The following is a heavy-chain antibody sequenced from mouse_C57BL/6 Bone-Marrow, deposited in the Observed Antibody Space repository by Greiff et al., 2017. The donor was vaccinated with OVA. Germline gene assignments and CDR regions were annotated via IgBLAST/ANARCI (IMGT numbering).Heavy chain of an antibody. CDR3: AREKGLGGYAMDY. CDR2: IYPGDGDT. D-gene: IGHD2-4*01. CDR1: GYAFSSYW. Sequence: QVQLKESGAELVKPGASVKISCKASGYAFSSYWMNWVKQRPGKGLEWIGQIYPGDGDTNYNGKFKGKATLTADKSSSTAYMQLSSLTSEDSAVYFCAREKGLGGYAMDYWGQGTSVTVSS. V-gene: IGHV1-80*01. J-gene: IGHJ4*01.